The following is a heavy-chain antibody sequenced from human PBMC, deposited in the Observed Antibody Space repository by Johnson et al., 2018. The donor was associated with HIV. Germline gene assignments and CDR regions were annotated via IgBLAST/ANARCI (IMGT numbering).Heavy chain of an antibody. CDR3: AKSGLFVLVVYAPDVFDI. Sequence: QVQLVESGGGLVQPGGSLRLSCAASGFTFSNFGMHWVRQAPGKGLEWVAVTSYDGTNKYYADSVKGRFTISRDNSKNTLYLQMNSLRADDTAVYYCAKSGLFVLVVYAPDVFDIWGQGTMVTVSS. CDR1: GFTFSNFG. D-gene: IGHD2-8*02. J-gene: IGHJ3*02. V-gene: IGHV3-30*18. CDR2: TSYDGTNK.